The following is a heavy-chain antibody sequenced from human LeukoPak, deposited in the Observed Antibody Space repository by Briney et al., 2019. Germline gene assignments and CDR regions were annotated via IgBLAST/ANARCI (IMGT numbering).Heavy chain of an antibody. J-gene: IGHJ6*04. CDR3: ARGPVAYCSSTSCYTLETYYYYGMDV. CDR1: GGSFSGYY. CDR2: INHSGST. D-gene: IGHD2-2*02. V-gene: IGHV4-34*01. Sequence: PSETLSLTCAVYGGSFSGYYWSWIRQPPGKGLEWIGEINHSGSTNYNPSLKSRVTISVDTSKSQFSLKLSSVTAADTAVYYCARGPVAYCSSTSCYTLETYYYYGMDVWGKRTTVTVSS.